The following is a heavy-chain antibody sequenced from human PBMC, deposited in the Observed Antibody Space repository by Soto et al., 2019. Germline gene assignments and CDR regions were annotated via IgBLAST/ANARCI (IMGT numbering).Heavy chain of an antibody. Sequence: GGSLRLSCAASGFNFNSYTINWVRQAPGKRLEWPSSISSSGYIFSTDSVRGRFTISRDNAKNSAYLQINSLRAEDTAVYFCARDCSGGSCYPGMDVWGQGTTVTVSS. CDR3: ARDCSGGSCYPGMDV. J-gene: IGHJ6*02. CDR1: GFNFNSYT. V-gene: IGHV3-21*01. D-gene: IGHD2-15*01. CDR2: ISSSGYI.